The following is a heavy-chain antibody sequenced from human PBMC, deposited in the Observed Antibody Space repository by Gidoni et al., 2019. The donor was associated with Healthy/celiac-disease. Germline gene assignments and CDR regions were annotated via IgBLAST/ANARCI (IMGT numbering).Heavy chain of an antibody. V-gene: IGHV3-30-3*01. CDR3: ARDHGGYYGSGSYYRVYGMDV. J-gene: IGHJ6*02. CDR2: ISYDGSNK. CDR1: GFTFSSYA. Sequence: QVQLVESGGGVVQPGRSLRLSCAASGFTFSSYAMHGVRQAPGKGLEWVAVISYDGSNKYYADSVKGRFTISRDNSKNTLYLQMNSLRAEDTAVYYCARDHGGYYGSGSYYRVYGMDVWGQGTTVTVSS. D-gene: IGHD3-10*01.